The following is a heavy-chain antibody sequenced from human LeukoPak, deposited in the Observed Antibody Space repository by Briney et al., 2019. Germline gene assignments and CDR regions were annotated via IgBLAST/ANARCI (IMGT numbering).Heavy chain of an antibody. V-gene: IGHV4-39*07. CDR1: GGSISSSSYY. J-gene: IGHJ4*02. CDR2: IYYSGST. Sequence: SETLSLTCTVSGGSISSSSYYWGWIRQPPGKGLEWIGSIYYSGSTYYNPSLKSRVTISVDTSKNQFSLKLSSVTAADTAVYYCARDGGIYSGSYWVDYWGQGTLVTVSS. CDR3: ARDGGIYSGSYWVDY. D-gene: IGHD1-26*01.